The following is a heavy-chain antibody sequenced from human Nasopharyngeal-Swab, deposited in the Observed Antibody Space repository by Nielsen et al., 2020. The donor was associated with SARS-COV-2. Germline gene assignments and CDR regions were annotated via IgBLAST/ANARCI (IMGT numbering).Heavy chain of an antibody. V-gene: IGHV1-69*13. Sequence: SVKVSCKASGGTFSSYAISWVRQAPGQGLEWIGGIIPIFGTANYAQKFQGRVTITADESTSTAYMELSSLRSEDTAVYYCASWVGDYEFDYWGQGTLVTVSS. CDR2: IIPIFGTA. J-gene: IGHJ4*02. D-gene: IGHD4-17*01. CDR1: GGTFSSYA. CDR3: ASWVGDYEFDY.